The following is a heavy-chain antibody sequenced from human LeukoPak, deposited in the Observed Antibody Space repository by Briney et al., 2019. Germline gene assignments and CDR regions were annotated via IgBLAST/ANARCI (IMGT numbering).Heavy chain of an antibody. D-gene: IGHD1-26*01. CDR1: GGSISSYY. CDR2: IYYSGST. V-gene: IGHV4-59*01. J-gene: IGHJ4*02. CDR3: ARGIIVGATPFDY. Sequence: PSETLSLTCTVSGGSISSYYWSWIRQPPGKGLEWIGYIYYSGSTNYNPSLKSRVTISVDTSKNQFSLKLSSVTAADTAVYCCARGIIVGATPFDYWGQGTLVTVSS.